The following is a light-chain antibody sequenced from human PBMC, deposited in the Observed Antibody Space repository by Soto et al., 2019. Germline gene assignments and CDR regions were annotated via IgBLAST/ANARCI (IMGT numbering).Light chain of an antibody. CDR2: KAS. CDR1: QSISVW. V-gene: IGKV1-5*03. J-gene: IGKJ1*01. CDR3: QQYNSYSPT. Sequence: DIQMTQSPSTLSASVGDRVTITCRASQSISVWLAWYQQKAGKAPNLLIYKASRLESGVPSRLSGSGSETEFTLTISGLQPGDSATYYCQQYNSYSPTFSQGTKV.